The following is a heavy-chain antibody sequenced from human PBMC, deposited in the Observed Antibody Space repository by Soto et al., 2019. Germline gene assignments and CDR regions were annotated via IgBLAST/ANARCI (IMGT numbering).Heavy chain of an antibody. J-gene: IGHJ4*02. CDR2: IIHGVGVA. D-gene: IGHD3-3*01. V-gene: IGHV1-69*17. CDR1: GGTFSTYA. CDR3: ANILGWGEKDDF. Sequence: QLQMVQSGAELKKPGSSRKVSCKASGGTFSTYAISWMRQAPGQGLEWMGAIIHGVGVADYARKFQGRLTITADSSPSTSDLVMNRLRFDDTAVYYCANILGWGEKDDFWGQGTLVTVSS.